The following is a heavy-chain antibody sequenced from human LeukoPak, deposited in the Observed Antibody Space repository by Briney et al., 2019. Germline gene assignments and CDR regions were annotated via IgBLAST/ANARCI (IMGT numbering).Heavy chain of an antibody. CDR2: ISSDGSKE. CDR1: GFSFLHYG. Sequence: GRSLRLSCAASGFSFLHYGMHWVRQAPGKGLEWVAFISSDGSKEYYADSVKGRFTISRDNSKNTLYLHVNSPRAEDTAVFFCAKDGYCSGGSCYANFFDHWGQGTLVTVSS. J-gene: IGHJ4*02. D-gene: IGHD2-15*01. CDR3: AKDGYCSGGSCYANFFDH. V-gene: IGHV3-30*18.